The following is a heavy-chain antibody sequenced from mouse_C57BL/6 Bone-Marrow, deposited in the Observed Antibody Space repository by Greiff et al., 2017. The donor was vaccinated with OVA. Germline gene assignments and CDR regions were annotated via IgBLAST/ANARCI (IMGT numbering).Heavy chain of an antibody. J-gene: IGHJ4*01. Sequence: VKLVESGPGLVQPSQSLSITCTVSGFSLTSYGVHWVRQSPGKGLEWLGVIWSGGSTDYNAAFISRLSISKDNSKCQVFFKMNSRKADDTARYYCDRGDDDYDDYAMDYWGQGTSVTVSA. CDR1: GFSLTSYG. V-gene: IGHV2-2*01. CDR2: IWSGGST. D-gene: IGHD2-4*01. CDR3: DRGDDDYDDYAMDY.